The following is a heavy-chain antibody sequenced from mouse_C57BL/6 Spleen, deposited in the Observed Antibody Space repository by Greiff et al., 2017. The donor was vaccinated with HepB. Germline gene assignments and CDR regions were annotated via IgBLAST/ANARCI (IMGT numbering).Heavy chain of an antibody. CDR2: IDPSDSYT. V-gene: IGHV1-69*01. CDR1: GYTFTSYW. J-gene: IGHJ3*01. D-gene: IGHD2-4*01. CDR3: ASFYYDYDGGFAY. Sequence: VQLQQSGAELVMPGASVKLSCKASGYTFTSYWMHWVKQRPGQGLEWIGEIDPSDSYTNYNQKFKGKATLTVDTSSSTAYMQLSSLTSEDSAVYYCASFYYDYDGGFAYWGQGTLVTVSA.